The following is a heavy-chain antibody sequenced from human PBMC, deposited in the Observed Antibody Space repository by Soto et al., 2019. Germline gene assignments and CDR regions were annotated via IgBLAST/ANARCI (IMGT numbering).Heavy chain of an antibody. CDR2: IIPMIGAT. CDR3: ARYWSAGTLYGAFDI. Sequence: QVQLVQSGSEVKKPGSSVKVSCKASGGTFSDFTLSWLRQAPGRDLEWMGGIIPMIGATNNAQKLKGRLTLTADKSTGTVYMELNSLRSDDTAVYYCARYWSAGTLYGAFDIWGQGTEVTVSP. CDR1: GGTFSDFT. V-gene: IGHV1-69*06. J-gene: IGHJ3*02. D-gene: IGHD2-15*01.